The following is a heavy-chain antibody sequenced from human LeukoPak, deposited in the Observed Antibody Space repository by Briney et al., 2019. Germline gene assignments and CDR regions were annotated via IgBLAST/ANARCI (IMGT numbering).Heavy chain of an antibody. CDR2: IYYSGST. Sequence: PSETLSLTCTVSGGSVSSGSYYWSWIRQPPGKGLEWIGYIYYSGSTNYNPSPKSRVTISVDTSKNQFSLKLSSVTAADTAVYYCARGYSSGWELDYWGQGTLVTVSS. CDR3: ARGYSSGWELDY. CDR1: GGSVSSGSYY. V-gene: IGHV4-61*01. D-gene: IGHD6-19*01. J-gene: IGHJ4*02.